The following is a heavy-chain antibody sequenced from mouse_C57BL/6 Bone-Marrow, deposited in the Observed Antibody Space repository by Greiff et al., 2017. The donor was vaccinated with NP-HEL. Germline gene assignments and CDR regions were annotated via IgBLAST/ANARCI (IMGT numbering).Heavy chain of an antibody. CDR3: ARGGLLRFAY. D-gene: IGHD1-1*01. CDR1: GYTFTDYN. CDR2: INPNNGGT. J-gene: IGHJ3*01. V-gene: IGHV1-18*01. Sequence: DVQLQQSGPELVKPGASVKIPCKASGYTFTDYNMDWVKQSHGKSLEWIGDINPNNGGTIYNQKFKGKATLTVDKSSSTAYMELRSLTSEDTAVYYCARGGLLRFAYWGQGTLVTVSA.